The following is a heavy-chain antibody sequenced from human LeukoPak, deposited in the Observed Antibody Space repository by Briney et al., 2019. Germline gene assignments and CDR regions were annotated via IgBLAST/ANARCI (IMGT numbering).Heavy chain of an antibody. Sequence: GGSLRLSCAASGFSLRAYDLIWVRQAPGKGLDWVSIINGGGDIMMYEDSVKGRFTISRDNSKNTFYLQMNSLRAEDTAVYYCARDRLYKAFDYWGQGTLVTVSS. CDR1: GFSLRAYD. J-gene: IGHJ4*02. CDR3: ARDRLYKAFDY. V-gene: IGHV3-23*01. D-gene: IGHD3-16*01. CDR2: INGGGDIM.